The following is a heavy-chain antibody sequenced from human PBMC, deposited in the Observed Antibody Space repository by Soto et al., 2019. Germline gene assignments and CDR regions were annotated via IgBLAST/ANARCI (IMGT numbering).Heavy chain of an antibody. J-gene: IGHJ6*02. D-gene: IGHD2-2*01. CDR3: ATPGRDIVVVPAATKHYYYYYGMDV. V-gene: IGHV1-69*13. CDR1: GGTFSSYA. Sequence: SVKVSCKASGGTFSSYAIRWVRQAPGQGLEWMGGIIPILGTANYAQKFQGRVTITADESTSTAYMELSSLRSEDTAVYYCATPGRDIVVVPAATKHYYYYYGMDVWGRGTTVTVSS. CDR2: IIPILGTA.